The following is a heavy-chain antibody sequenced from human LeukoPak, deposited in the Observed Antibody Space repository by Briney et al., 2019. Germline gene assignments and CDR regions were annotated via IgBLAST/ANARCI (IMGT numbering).Heavy chain of an antibody. V-gene: IGHV4-59*01. Sequence: PSETLSLTCTVSGGSISSYYWSWIRQPPGKGLVWIGYIYYSGSTNYNPSLKSRVTISVDTSKNQFSLKLSSVTAADTAVYYCARDPHYYGSGIHDAFDIWGQGTMVTVSS. D-gene: IGHD3-10*01. CDR1: GGSISSYY. CDR2: IYYSGST. J-gene: IGHJ3*02. CDR3: ARDPHYYGSGIHDAFDI.